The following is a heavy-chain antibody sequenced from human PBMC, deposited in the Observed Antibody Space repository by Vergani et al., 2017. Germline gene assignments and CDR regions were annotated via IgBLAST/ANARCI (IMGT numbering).Heavy chain of an antibody. CDR1: GYSFTRYW. Sequence: EVQLVQSGAEVKKPGESLKISCKGSGYSFTRYWIGWVRQMPGKGLEWMGIIYPGDSDTRYSPSFQGQVTISADKSISTAYLQWSSLKASDTAMYYCARTYYYDSSGSNDAFDIWGQGTMVTVSS. CDR2: IYPGDSDT. V-gene: IGHV5-51*01. CDR3: ARTYYYDSSGSNDAFDI. D-gene: IGHD3-22*01. J-gene: IGHJ3*02.